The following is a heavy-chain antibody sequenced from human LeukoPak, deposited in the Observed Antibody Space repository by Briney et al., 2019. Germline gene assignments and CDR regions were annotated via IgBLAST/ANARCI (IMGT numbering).Heavy chain of an antibody. J-gene: IGHJ6*03. CDR2: IYYSGST. CDR3: ARLGYCSGGSGYSHYYYYYMDV. V-gene: IGHV4-59*12. D-gene: IGHD2-15*01. CDR1: GGSISSYY. Sequence: PSETLSLTCTVSGGSISSYYWSWVRQPPGKGLEWIGYIYYSGSTNYNPSLKSRVTISVDTSKNQFSLKLSSVTAADTAVYYCARLGYCSGGSGYSHYYYYYMDVWGKGTTVTISS.